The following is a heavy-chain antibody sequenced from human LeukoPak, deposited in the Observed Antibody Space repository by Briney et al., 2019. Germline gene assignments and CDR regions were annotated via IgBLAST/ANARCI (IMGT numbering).Heavy chain of an antibody. CDR3: ARDLEVGAYLMDV. D-gene: IGHD1-26*01. CDR1: GGSINSGGYY. J-gene: IGHJ6*03. CDR2: IYYSGNT. V-gene: IGHV4-31*03. Sequence: SQTLSLTCNVSGGSINSGGYYWNWIRQPPGKGLEWIGYIYYSGNTYYNPSLKSRVTMSIDTSKNQFSLKLSSVTAADTAVYYCARDLEVGAYLMDVWGKGTTVTVSS.